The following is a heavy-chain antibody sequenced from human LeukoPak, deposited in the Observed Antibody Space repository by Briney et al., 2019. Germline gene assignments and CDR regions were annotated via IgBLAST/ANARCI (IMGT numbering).Heavy chain of an antibody. J-gene: IGHJ6*03. CDR1: GFTFGRYA. CDR3: AKGQRVVVPSTRILDV. CDR2: ISDDGGAT. V-gene: IGHV3-23*01. D-gene: IGHD2-15*01. Sequence: QPGGSLRLSCAASGFTFGRYAMTWVRQAPGRGLEWVSIISDDGGATYYADSVKGRFTISRDNSKNTLYLQMNTLRAEDTAVYYCAKGQRVVVPSTRILDVWAKGPRSPSP.